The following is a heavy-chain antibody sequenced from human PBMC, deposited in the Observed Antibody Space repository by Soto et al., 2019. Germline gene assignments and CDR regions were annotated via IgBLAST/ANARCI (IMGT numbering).Heavy chain of an antibody. CDR2: INHSGST. CDR3: GRVIPFFLVIYRSLHSFLF. D-gene: IGHD3-16*02. J-gene: IGHJ3*01. CDR1: GGSFSGYY. V-gene: IGHV4-34*01. Sequence: SETLSLTCAGYGGSFSGYYWSWIRQPPGKGLEWIGEINHSGSTNYNPSLKSRVTISVDTSKNKFSLKLSSVTAADTAVYECGRVIPFFLVIYRSLHSFLFWCQGTMLSVSS.